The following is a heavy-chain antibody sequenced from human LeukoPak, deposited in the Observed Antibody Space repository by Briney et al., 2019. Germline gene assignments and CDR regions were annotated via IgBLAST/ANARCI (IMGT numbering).Heavy chain of an antibody. CDR3: ARRSSGWYDY. J-gene: IGHJ4*02. Sequence: GESLKISCNGSGYRFTSYWIGWGRQMPGKGLEGMGIIYPDDSNTRYSPSFQGQVTISADQYISTAYLQWSSLKASDTATYYCARRSSGWYDYWGQGTMVTVSS. V-gene: IGHV5-51*01. CDR1: GYRFTSYW. CDR2: IYPDDSNT. D-gene: IGHD6-19*01.